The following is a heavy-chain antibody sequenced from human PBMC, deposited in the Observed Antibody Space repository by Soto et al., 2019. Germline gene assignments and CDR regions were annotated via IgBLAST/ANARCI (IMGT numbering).Heavy chain of an antibody. CDR2: IYHGYSDT. CDR1: GYSLTSYW. Sequence: GESLKISYKGSGYSLTSYWIGWVRQMPGKVLVCRGIIYHGYSDTRYSTSFPGQVTISADKSISNAYLQWSSLKASDTAMYYCPRIGVGAAAGYYYYYYGMNVWRQGTPVTVSS. V-gene: IGHV5-51*01. J-gene: IGHJ6*02. D-gene: IGHD6-13*01. CDR3: PRIGVGAAAGYYYYYYGMNV.